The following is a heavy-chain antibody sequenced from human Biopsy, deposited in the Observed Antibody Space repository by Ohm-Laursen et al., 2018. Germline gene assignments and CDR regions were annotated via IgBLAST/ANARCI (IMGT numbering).Heavy chain of an antibody. Sequence: SDTLSLTCTVPGGSFTGHYWSWIRQPPGKGLEWIGHISCTGYTSYNASLKSRVTISVDTSRNHFSLRLSSLTAADTAVYYCARGSNDSGGLYFPRWGQGTLLTVSS. D-gene: IGHD4-23*01. V-gene: IGHV4-59*11. CDR3: ARGSNDSGGLYFPR. J-gene: IGHJ4*02. CDR1: GGSFTGHY. CDR2: ISCTGYT.